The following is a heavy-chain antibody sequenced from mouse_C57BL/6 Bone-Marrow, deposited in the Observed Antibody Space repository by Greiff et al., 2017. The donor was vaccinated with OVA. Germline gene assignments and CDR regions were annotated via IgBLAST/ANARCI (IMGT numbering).Heavy chain of an antibody. CDR2: ILPSIGRT. D-gene: IGHD1-1*01. CDR1: DSEVFPIAY. Sequence: QVQLKQSGSELRSPGSSVKLSCKDFDSEVFPIAYMSWVRQKPGHGFEWIGGILPSIGRTIYGEKFEDKATLDADTLSNTAYLELNSLTSEDSAIYYCARRDYYGSRRGYWYFDVWGTGTTVTVSS. CDR3: ARRDYYGSRRGYWYFDV. V-gene: IGHV15-2*01. J-gene: IGHJ1*03.